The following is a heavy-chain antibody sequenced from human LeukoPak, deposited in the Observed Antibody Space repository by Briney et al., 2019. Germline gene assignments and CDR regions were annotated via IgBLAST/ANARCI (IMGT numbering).Heavy chain of an antibody. D-gene: IGHD2-2*01. J-gene: IGHJ6*02. CDR2: ITSSGGNT. V-gene: IGHV3-23*01. Sequence: GGSLRLSCAASGFTFSSNGMTWVRQAPGKGLEWVSAITSSGGNTYYADSVKGRFTISRDNSKNTLYLQMSSLRAEDTAVYYCARGFDCSSTSCSCMDVWGQGTTVTVSS. CDR3: ARGFDCSSTSCSCMDV. CDR1: GFTFSSNG.